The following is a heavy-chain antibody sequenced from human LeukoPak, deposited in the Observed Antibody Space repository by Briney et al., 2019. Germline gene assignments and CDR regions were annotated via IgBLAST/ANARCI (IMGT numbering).Heavy chain of an antibody. CDR1: GGSFNAYA. Sequence: SVKVSCKASGGSFNAYAISWVRQAPGQGLEWMGGIIPIFGTSNYAQKLQGRVTISTDESTSTAYMEVSSLRSEDTAIYYCARGLDASMETAYDYWGQGTLVTFSS. V-gene: IGHV1-69*05. CDR2: IIPIFGTS. J-gene: IGHJ4*02. CDR3: ARGLDASMETAYDY. D-gene: IGHD5-18*01.